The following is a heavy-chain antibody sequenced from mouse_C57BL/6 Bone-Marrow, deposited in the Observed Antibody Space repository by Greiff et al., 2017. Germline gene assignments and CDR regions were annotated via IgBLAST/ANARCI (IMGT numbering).Heavy chain of an antibody. Sequence: VQLQQSGAELVRPGASVKLSCTASGFNIKDDYIHWVKQRPEQGLEWIGWIVPEIGDTEYASKFQGKATITSDTSSNTAYLQLNSLTSEDTAVYYCSSVDGNYFDFWGQGTPLPVAS. CDR3: SSVDGNYFDF. CDR2: IVPEIGDT. D-gene: IGHD2-3*01. V-gene: IGHV14-4*01. J-gene: IGHJ2*01. CDR1: GFNIKDDY.